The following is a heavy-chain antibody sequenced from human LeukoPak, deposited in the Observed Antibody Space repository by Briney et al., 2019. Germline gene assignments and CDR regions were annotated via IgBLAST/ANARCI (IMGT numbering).Heavy chain of an antibody. D-gene: IGHD3-22*01. V-gene: IGHV1-3*01. Sequence: KFQGRVTITRDTSASTAYMELSSLRSEDTAVYYCARDVERYYDSSGYNAFDIWGQGTMVTVSS. CDR3: ARDVERYYDSSGYNAFDI. J-gene: IGHJ3*02.